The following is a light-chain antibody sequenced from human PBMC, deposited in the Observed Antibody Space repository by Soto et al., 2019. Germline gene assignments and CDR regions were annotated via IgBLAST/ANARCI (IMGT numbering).Light chain of an antibody. Sequence: EIVMTQSPATLSVSPGERATLSCRASQSVNIYLAWYQQKPGQAPRLLIFGATYRATGIPARFSGSGSGTEFNLTISSLQSEDFAVYYCQQYGSGSPWTFGQGTKVDIK. CDR3: QQYGSGSPWT. CDR2: GAT. CDR1: QSVNIY. V-gene: IGKV3D-15*01. J-gene: IGKJ1*01.